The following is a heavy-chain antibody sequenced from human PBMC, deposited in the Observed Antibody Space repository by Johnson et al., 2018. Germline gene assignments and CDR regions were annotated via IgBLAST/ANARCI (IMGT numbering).Heavy chain of an antibody. CDR2: RNPDTGNT. J-gene: IGHJ6*02. Sequence: QEQLVQAGAEVARHGASVMVSCQASGYTFIDYDINWVRQATGQGLEWMGWRNPDTGNTGYAQKFQGRVPMPRNTATSTALLELSSLRSEDTAVYYCAYSTGYTKKWGYYYYYMDLWGQGTTVTVSS. D-gene: IGHD3-22*01. V-gene: IGHV1-8*01. CDR1: GYTFIDYD. CDR3: AYSTGYTKKWGYYYYYMDL.